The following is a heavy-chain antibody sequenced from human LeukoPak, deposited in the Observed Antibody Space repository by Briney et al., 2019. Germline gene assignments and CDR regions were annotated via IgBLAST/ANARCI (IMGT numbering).Heavy chain of an antibody. J-gene: IGHJ4*02. CDR2: IIPIFGTA. Sequence: SVKVSCKASGGTFSSYAISWVRQAPGQGLEWMGGIIPIFGTANYAQKFQGRVTITADKSTSTAYMELSSLRSEDTAVYYCATDPVGYCTANGCYSVDYWGQGTLVTVSS. D-gene: IGHD2-15*01. V-gene: IGHV1-69*06. CDR3: ATDPVGYCTANGCYSVDY. CDR1: GGTFSSYA.